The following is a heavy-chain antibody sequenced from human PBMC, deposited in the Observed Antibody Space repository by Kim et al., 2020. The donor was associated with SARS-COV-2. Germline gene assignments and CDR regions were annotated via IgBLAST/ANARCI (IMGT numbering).Heavy chain of an antibody. D-gene: IGHD1-26*01. CDR2: ISYDGSNK. CDR3: ARDHGGSNYYYYGMDV. Sequence: GGSLRLSCAASGFTFSSYGMHWVRQAPGKGLEWVAVISYDGSNKYYADSVKGRFTISRDNSKNTLYLQMNSLRAEDTAVYFCARDHGGSNYYYYGMDVWGQGTTSPSP. J-gene: IGHJ6*02. V-gene: IGHV3-30*03. CDR1: GFTFSSYG.